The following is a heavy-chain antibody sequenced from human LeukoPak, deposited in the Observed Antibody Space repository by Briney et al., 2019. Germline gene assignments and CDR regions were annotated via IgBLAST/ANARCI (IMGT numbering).Heavy chain of an antibody. CDR3: AWGHGGTAYYFDY. D-gene: IGHD3-16*01. J-gene: IGHJ4*02. V-gene: IGHV3-53*05. CDR2: IYSSGTT. CDR1: GFTFSSYW. Sequence: GGSLRLSCAASGFTFSSYWMHWVRQAPGKGPEWVSVIYSSGTTYYADSVKGRFTISRDNSKNTLDLQMNGLRTEDTAVYYCAWGHGGTAYYFDYWGQGTLVTVSS.